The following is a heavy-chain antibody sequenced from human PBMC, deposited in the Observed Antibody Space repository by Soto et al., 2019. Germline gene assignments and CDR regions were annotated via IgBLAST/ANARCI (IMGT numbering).Heavy chain of an antibody. J-gene: IGHJ5*02. D-gene: IGHD6-19*01. Sequence: SETLSLTCNMSGDSYSISTYSWSWIRQPPGKALQWIGFIYQSGVTSYNPSLASRVSISLDRSNNQCSLKFKSVTAADTAVYFCAGMPYTSGLRFDPWGQGTLVTVSS. CDR3: AGMPYTSGLRFDP. V-gene: IGHV4-30-2*01. CDR2: IYQSGVT. CDR1: GDSYSISTYS.